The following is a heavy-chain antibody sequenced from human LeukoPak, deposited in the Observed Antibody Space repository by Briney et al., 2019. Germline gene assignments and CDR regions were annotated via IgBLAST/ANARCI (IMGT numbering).Heavy chain of an antibody. D-gene: IGHD3-9*01. CDR3: AKDHYDILTGYYNPLDY. V-gene: IGHV3-73*01. J-gene: IGHJ4*02. Sequence: PGGSLKLSCAASGFTFSGSAMHWVRQASGKGLELVGRIRSKANSYATAYAASVKGRFTISRDNSKNTLYLQMNSLRAEDTAVYYCAKDHYDILTGYYNPLDYWGQGTLVTVSS. CDR1: GFTFSGSA. CDR2: IRSKANSYAT.